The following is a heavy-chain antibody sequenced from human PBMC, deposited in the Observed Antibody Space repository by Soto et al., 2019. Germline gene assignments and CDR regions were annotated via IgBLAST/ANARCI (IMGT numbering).Heavy chain of an antibody. Sequence: SVKVSCKASGFTFTSSAVQWVRQARGQRLEWIGWIVVGSGNTNYAQKFQERVTITRDMSTSTAYMELSSLRSEDTAVYYCAASDPRAYYYDSSGPNFYFDYWGQGTLVTVSS. J-gene: IGHJ4*02. V-gene: IGHV1-58*01. D-gene: IGHD3-22*01. CDR3: AASDPRAYYYDSSGPNFYFDY. CDR1: GFTFTSSA. CDR2: IVVGSGNT.